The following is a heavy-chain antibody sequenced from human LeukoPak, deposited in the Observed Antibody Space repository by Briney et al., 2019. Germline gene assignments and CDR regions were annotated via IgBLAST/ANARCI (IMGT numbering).Heavy chain of an antibody. D-gene: IGHD6-19*01. CDR1: GYTFTGYY. CDR2: MNPNSGNT. Sequence: ASVKVSCKASGYTFTGYYMHWVRQATGQGLEWMGWMNPNSGNTGYAQKFQGRVTMTTDTSTSTAYMELRSLRSDDTAVYYCARWEAGTVPDYWGQGTLVTVSS. J-gene: IGHJ4*02. V-gene: IGHV1-8*02. CDR3: ARWEAGTVPDY.